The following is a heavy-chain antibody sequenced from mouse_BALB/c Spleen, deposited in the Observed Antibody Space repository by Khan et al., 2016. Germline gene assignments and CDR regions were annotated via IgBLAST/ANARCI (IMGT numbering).Heavy chain of an antibody. V-gene: IGHV3-2*02. J-gene: IGHJ2*01. CDR1: GYSITSDYA. CDR2: ISYSGST. CDR3: ARNYFFDY. Sequence: EVELQESGPGLVKPSQSLSLTCTVTGYSITSDYAWNWIRQFPGNTLEWMGYISYSGSTSYNPSLTSRISITRDTSKNQFFLQLNSVTTEDTATYYCARNYFFDYWGQGTTLTVSS.